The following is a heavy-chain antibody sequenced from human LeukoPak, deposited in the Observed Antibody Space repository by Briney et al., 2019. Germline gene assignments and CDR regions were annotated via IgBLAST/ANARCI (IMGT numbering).Heavy chain of an antibody. CDR3: ARLGTGYWYFDL. J-gene: IGHJ2*01. Sequence: SETLSLTCTVSGGSVSSYYWSWIRQPPGKGLEWIGYIYYSGSTNYNPSLKSRVTISVDTSKNQFSLKLSSVTAAETAVYYCARLGTGYWYFDLWGRGTLVTVSS. CDR1: GGSVSSYY. V-gene: IGHV4-59*08. CDR2: IYYSGST. D-gene: IGHD3/OR15-3a*01.